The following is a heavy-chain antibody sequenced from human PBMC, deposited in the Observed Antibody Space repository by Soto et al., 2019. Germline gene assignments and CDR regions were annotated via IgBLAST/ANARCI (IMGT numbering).Heavy chain of an antibody. J-gene: IGHJ3*02. D-gene: IGHD2-15*01. CDR3: ARGSGPNDAFDI. CDR1: GGSVSSGSYY. V-gene: IGHV4-61*01. Sequence: QVQLQESGPGLVKPSETLSLTCTVSGGSVSSGSYYWSWIRQPPGKGLEWIGYIYYSGSTNYNPSLKSRVTISVDTSKNQFSLKLSSVTAADTAVYYCARGSGPNDAFDIRGQGTMVTVSS. CDR2: IYYSGST.